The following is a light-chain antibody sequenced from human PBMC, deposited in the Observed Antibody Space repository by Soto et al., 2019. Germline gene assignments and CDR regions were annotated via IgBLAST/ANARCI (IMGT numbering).Light chain of an antibody. Sequence: QSALTQPASVSGSPGQSITISCTGTSSDVGGYNYVSWYQQHPGKAPKLMIYDVSSRPSGVSDRFSGYKSGNTASLTISGLQAEDEVDYYCSSYTSSSTYVFGTGTKLTVL. CDR1: SSDVGGYNY. CDR3: SSYTSSSTYV. J-gene: IGLJ1*01. V-gene: IGLV2-14*01. CDR2: DVS.